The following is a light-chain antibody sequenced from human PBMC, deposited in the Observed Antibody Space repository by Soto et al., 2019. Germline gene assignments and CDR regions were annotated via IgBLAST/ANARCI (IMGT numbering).Light chain of an antibody. Sequence: DIVMTQSPLSLPVTPGKPASISCRSSQSLLDRSGNTYLDWYLQKPGQSPQLLIYFGSNRASGGPDRFSGSGSGTDFTLKISRVEAEDVGVYYCMQALITPYTFGQGTKLEIK. CDR1: QSLLDRSGNTY. CDR3: MQALITPYT. J-gene: IGKJ2*01. CDR2: FGS. V-gene: IGKV2-28*01.